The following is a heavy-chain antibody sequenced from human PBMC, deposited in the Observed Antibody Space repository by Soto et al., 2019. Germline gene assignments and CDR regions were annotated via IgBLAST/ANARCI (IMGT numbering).Heavy chain of an antibody. J-gene: IGHJ4*02. D-gene: IGHD2-2*01. CDR1: GGSISSGDYY. Sequence: SETLSLTCTVSGGSISSGDYYWSWIRQPPGKGLEWIGYIYYSGSTYYNPSLKSRVTISVDTTKNQFSLKLSSVTAADTAVYYCARGYCSSTSCLLHYFDYWGQGTLVTVSS. CDR3: ARGYCSSTSCLLHYFDY. V-gene: IGHV4-30-4*01. CDR2: IYYSGST.